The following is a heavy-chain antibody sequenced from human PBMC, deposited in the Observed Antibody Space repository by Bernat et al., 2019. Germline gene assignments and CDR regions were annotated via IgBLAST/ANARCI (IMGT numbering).Heavy chain of an antibody. Sequence: QVQLVESGGGVVQPGRSLRLSCAASGFTFSSYGMHWVRQAPGKGLEWVAVISYDGSNKYYADSVKGRFTISRDNSKNTLYLQMNSLRAEDTAVYNCAKDVEERTAAAGKAHYYYYGMDVWGQGTTVTVSS. D-gene: IGHD6-13*01. CDR3: AKDVEERTAAAGKAHYYYYGMDV. V-gene: IGHV3-30*18. J-gene: IGHJ6*02. CDR2: ISYDGSNK. CDR1: GFTFSSYG.